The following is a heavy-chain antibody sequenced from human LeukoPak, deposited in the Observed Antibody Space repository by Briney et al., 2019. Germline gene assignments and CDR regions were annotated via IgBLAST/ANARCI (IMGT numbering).Heavy chain of an antibody. CDR3: ARDQHRPLTGEWTFDY. CDR1: RFTVSGNC. D-gene: IGHD7-27*01. Sequence: LRLSCAASRFTVSGNCMSWIRQPPGKGLEWIGYIYYSGSTYYNPSLKSRVTISVDTSKNQFSLKLSSVTAADTAVYYCARDQHRPLTGEWTFDYWGQGTLVTVSS. J-gene: IGHJ4*02. V-gene: IGHV4-30-4*08. CDR2: IYYSGST.